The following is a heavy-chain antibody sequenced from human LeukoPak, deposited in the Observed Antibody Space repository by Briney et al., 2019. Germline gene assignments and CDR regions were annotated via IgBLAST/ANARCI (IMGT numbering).Heavy chain of an antibody. Sequence: SETLSLTCAVYGGSFSGYYWSWTRQPPGKGLEWIGEINHSGSTNYNPSLKSRVTISVDTSKNQFSLKLSSVTAADTAVYYCARGSNWAVDYWGQGTLVTVSS. CDR3: ARGSNWAVDY. J-gene: IGHJ4*02. CDR1: GGSFSGYY. V-gene: IGHV4-34*01. CDR2: INHSGST. D-gene: IGHD7-27*01.